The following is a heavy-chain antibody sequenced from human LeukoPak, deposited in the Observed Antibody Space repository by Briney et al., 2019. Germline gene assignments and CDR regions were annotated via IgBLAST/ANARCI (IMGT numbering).Heavy chain of an antibody. J-gene: IGHJ6*03. CDR2: IYYSGST. V-gene: IGHV4-39*07. D-gene: IGHD1-1*01. Sequence: SETLSLTCAVSGGSISSSSYYWGWIRQPPGKGLEWIGSIYYSGSTYYNPSLKSRVTISVDTSKNQFSLKLSSVTAADTAVYYCARVSWFPGTSYYYMDVWGKGTTVTVSS. CDR1: GGSISSSSYY. CDR3: ARVSWFPGTSYYYMDV.